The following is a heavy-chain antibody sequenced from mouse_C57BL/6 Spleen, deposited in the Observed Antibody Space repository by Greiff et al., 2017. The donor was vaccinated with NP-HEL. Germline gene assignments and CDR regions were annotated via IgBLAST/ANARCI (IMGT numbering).Heavy chain of an antibody. V-gene: IGHV5-6*01. D-gene: IGHD2-2*01. Sequence: EVMLVESGGDLVKPGGSLKLSCAASGFTFSSYGMSWVRQTPDKRLEWVATISSGGSYTYYPDSVKGRFTISRDNAKNTLYLQMSSLKSDDTAMYYCARHYGYDSYAMDYWGQGTSVTVSS. CDR3: ARHYGYDSYAMDY. CDR2: ISSGGSYT. CDR1: GFTFSSYG. J-gene: IGHJ4*01.